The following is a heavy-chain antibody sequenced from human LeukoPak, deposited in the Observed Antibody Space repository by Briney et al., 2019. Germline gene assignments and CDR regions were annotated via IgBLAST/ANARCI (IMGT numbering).Heavy chain of an antibody. CDR1: GGSISSYY. D-gene: IGHD6-25*01. CDR2: IYYSGST. V-gene: IGHV4-59*08. Sequence: SETLSLTCTVTGGSISSYYWSWIRQPPGKGLEWIGYIYYSGSTNYNPSLKSRVTISVDTSKNQFSLKLSSVTAADTAVYYCARVGRLYGMDVWGQGTTVTVSS. CDR3: ARVGRLYGMDV. J-gene: IGHJ6*02.